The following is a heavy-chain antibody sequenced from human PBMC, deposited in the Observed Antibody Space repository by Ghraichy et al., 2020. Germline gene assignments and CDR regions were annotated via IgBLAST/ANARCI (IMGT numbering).Heavy chain of an antibody. CDR2: IKQDGSEK. V-gene: IGHV3-7*01. CDR1: GFTFSNYW. Sequence: GGSLRLSCAASGFTFSNYWMSWVRQAPGKGLEWVAIIKQDGSEKYYVDSMKGRFTISRDNAKNSLYLHMHSLRAEDTAVYYCAGETSSSPRDGTDVWGQGTTVTVS. J-gene: IGHJ6*02. D-gene: IGHD6-6*01. CDR3: AGETSSSPRDGTDV.